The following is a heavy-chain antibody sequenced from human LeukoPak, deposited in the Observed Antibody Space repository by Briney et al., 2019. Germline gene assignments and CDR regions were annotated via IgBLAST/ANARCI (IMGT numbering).Heavy chain of an antibody. V-gene: IGHV4-59*01. Sequence: SETLSLTCTVSGGPISSYYWSWLRQPPGKGLEWIGYIYYSGSTNYNPSLKSRVTISVDTSKNQFSLKLSSVTAADTAVYYCARAVGGYSYGYGSWFDPWGQGTLVTVSS. CDR1: GGPISSYY. CDR2: IYYSGST. CDR3: ARAVGGYSYGYGSWFDP. D-gene: IGHD5-18*01. J-gene: IGHJ5*02.